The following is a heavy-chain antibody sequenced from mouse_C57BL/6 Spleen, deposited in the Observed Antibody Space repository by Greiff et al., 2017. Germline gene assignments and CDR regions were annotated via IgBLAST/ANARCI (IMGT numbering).Heavy chain of an antibody. CDR2: ISPKNGGT. Sequence: VQLQQSGPDLVKPGASLKISCTASGFTFTDYYMYWVKQTPGKSLEWIGDISPKNGGTCYHQKFKGKVTLTVDKSSSTAYMELRSLTSEDSAVYYCARRTGYYFGYWGQGTTLTVSS. CDR3: ARRTGYYFGY. J-gene: IGHJ2*01. CDR1: GFTFTDYY. V-gene: IGHV1-26*01. D-gene: IGHD4-1*01.